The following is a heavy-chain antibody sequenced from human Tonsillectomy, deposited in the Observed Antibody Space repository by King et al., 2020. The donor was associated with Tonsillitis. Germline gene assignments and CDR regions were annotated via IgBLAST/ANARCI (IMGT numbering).Heavy chain of an antibody. Sequence: VQLQQSGPGLVKPSQTLSLTCAISGDSVSSNSAAWNWIRQSPSRGLEWLGRTYYRSKWYTDYAVSVKSRITINPDTSKNQFSLQLNSVTPEDTAVYYCGRDQRGYDGSSGRGAFDIWGQGTMVTVSS. V-gene: IGHV6-1*01. CDR1: GDSVSSNSAA. CDR3: GRDQRGYDGSSGRGAFDI. D-gene: IGHD3-22*01. J-gene: IGHJ3*02. CDR2: TYYRSKWYT.